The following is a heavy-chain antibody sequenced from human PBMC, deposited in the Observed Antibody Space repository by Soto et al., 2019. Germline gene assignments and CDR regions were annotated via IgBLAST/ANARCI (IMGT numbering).Heavy chain of an antibody. CDR2: SIPILDVA. D-gene: IGHD2-2*01. CDR3: ARDSGNQLLIDY. CDR1: GDTFSTYT. Sequence: QVQLVQSGAEVQKPGSSVRVSCKASGDTFSTYTISWVRQAPGQGFEWLGRSIPILDVANYAQSFQGRVTITADKSTSTAYMELNSLRSEDTAVYYCARDSGNQLLIDYWGQGTLAPVSS. V-gene: IGHV1-69*08. J-gene: IGHJ4*02.